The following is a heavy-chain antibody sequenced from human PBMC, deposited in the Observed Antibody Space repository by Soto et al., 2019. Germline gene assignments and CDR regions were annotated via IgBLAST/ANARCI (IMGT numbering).Heavy chain of an antibody. J-gene: IGHJ4*02. Sequence: QVQLVQSGAEVKKPGASVKVSCKASGYTFTSYAMHWVRQAPGQRLEWMGWINAGNGNTKDSQKFQGRVTITRDTSASTAYMELSSLRSEDTAVYYCARDLRGYSSSRVFDYWGQGTLVTVSS. V-gene: IGHV1-3*01. CDR1: GYTFTSYA. CDR3: ARDLRGYSSSRVFDY. D-gene: IGHD6-13*01. CDR2: INAGNGNT.